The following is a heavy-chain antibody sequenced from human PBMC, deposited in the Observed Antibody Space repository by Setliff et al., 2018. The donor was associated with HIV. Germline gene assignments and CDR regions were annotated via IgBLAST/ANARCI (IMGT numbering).Heavy chain of an antibody. CDR1: GFTFDDYA. Sequence: GGSLRLSCPASGFTFDDYAFHWVRLGPGKGLEWVSGIYIGGSSTYYADSVKGRFTISRDKSRNTVFLQMNSLRAEDTAVYYCASAHSSLSVYYYYMDVWGKETTVTVSS. CDR2: IYIGGSST. J-gene: IGHJ6*03. CDR3: ASAHSSLSVYYYYMDV. V-gene: IGHV3-23*03. D-gene: IGHD3-3*01.